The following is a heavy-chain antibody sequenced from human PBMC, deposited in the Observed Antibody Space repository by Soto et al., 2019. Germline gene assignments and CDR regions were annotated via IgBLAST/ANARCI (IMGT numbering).Heavy chain of an antibody. D-gene: IGHD2-2*01. Sequence: GGSLRLSCAASGFTFSDYYMSWIRQAPGKWLEWVSYISSSGSTIYYADSVKGRFTISRDNAKNSLYLQMNSLRAEDTAVYYCAREEPSGYCSSTSCYRVYYYYGMDVWGQGXTVTVYS. CDR3: AREEPSGYCSSTSCYRVYYYYGMDV. J-gene: IGHJ6*02. V-gene: IGHV3-11*01. CDR2: ISSSGSTI. CDR1: GFTFSDYY.